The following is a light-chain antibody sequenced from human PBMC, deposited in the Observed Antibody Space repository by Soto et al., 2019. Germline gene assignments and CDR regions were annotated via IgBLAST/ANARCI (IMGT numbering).Light chain of an antibody. V-gene: IGLV1-40*01. CDR1: SSNIGAGYD. J-gene: IGLJ1*01. CDR2: GNG. Sequence: QSVLTQPPSVSGAPGQRVTISCTGSSSNIGAGYDVHWYQQLPGTAPKLLMYGNGNRPSGVPGRFSGSKSGTSASLAITGLQAEDEADYYCQSYDSSLSGSEVFGTGTKVTVL. CDR3: QSYDSSLSGSEV.